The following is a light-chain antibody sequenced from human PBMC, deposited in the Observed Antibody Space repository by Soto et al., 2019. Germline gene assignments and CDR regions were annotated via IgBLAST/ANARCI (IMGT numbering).Light chain of an antibody. CDR1: QSVGSN. Sequence: EIVMTQSPATLSVSPGERATLSCRASQSVGSNLAWYQQKPGQAPRLLISDASTGATGIPARFSGTGSGTEFTLTISSLQSEDFAVYYCQQYDNWPETFGQGTKVDIK. CDR2: DAS. V-gene: IGKV3-15*01. J-gene: IGKJ1*01. CDR3: QQYDNWPET.